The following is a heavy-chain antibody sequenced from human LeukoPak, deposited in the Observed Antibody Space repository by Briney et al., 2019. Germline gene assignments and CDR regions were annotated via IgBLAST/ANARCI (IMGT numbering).Heavy chain of an antibody. CDR1: GFTFSSYS. J-gene: IGHJ4*02. Sequence: GGSLRLSCAASGFTFSSYSMNWVRQAPGKGLEWVSYISSSSSTIYYADSVKGRFTISRDNAKNSLYLQMNSLRAEDTAVYYCARGLIVRGVIVGNLFDSWGQGTLVTVSS. CDR3: ARGLIVRGVIVGNLFDS. V-gene: IGHV3-48*01. D-gene: IGHD3-10*01. CDR2: ISSSSSTI.